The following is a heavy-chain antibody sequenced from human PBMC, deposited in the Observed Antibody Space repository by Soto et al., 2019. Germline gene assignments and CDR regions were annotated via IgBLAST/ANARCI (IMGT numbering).Heavy chain of an antibody. V-gene: IGHV3-30-3*01. CDR3: ARDYYKYYDSSGYYRSPAY. J-gene: IGHJ4*02. D-gene: IGHD3-22*01. CDR2: ISYDGSDK. CDR1: GFTFSSYA. Sequence: GGSLRLSCAASGFTFSSYAMHWVRLAPGKGLEWVALISYDGSDKDYADSVKGRFIISRDNSRNTLFLQMNSLRAEDTAVYYCARDYYKYYDSSGYYRSPAYWGQGTLVTVSS.